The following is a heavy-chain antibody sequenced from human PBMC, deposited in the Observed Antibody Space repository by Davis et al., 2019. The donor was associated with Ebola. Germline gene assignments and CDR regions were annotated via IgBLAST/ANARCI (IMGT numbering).Heavy chain of an antibody. J-gene: IGHJ4*02. V-gene: IGHV3-7*01. D-gene: IGHD1-14*01. CDR2: VKQDGSEK. Sequence: GESLKIYCAASGFTFSSYWMSWVRQAPGKGLEWVANVKQDGSEKYYVDPVKGRFTISRDNSKNTLYLQMNSLRAEDTAVYYCAKGINLYYFDYWGQGTLVTVSS. CDR1: GFTFSSYW. CDR3: AKGINLYYFDY.